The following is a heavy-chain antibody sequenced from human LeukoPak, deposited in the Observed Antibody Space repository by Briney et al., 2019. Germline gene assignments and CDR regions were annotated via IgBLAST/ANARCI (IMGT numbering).Heavy chain of an antibody. D-gene: IGHD6-13*01. CDR3: ARESSSWSNFDY. CDR1: VFTFSSYE. CDR2: ISSSGSTI. V-gene: IGHV3-48*03. Sequence: GGSLRLSCAASVFTFSSYEINWVRQAPGKGLEWVSYISSSGSTIYYADSVKGRFTISRDNAKNSLYLQMNSLRAEDTAVYYCARESSSWSNFDYWGQGTLVTVSS. J-gene: IGHJ4*02.